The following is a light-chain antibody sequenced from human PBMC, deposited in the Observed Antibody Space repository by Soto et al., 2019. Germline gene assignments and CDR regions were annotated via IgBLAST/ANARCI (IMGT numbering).Light chain of an antibody. Sequence: DLQMTQSPSTLSASVGDRVTITCRASQNITIWLAWYQQKPGTAPKLLIYKASTLESGVPSRFSGNGSGRDFTLTISILQPDDSATYYCQQYNGLPTWTFGQGTKVEMK. CDR1: QNITIW. CDR3: QQYNGLPTWT. CDR2: KAS. V-gene: IGKV1-5*03. J-gene: IGKJ1*01.